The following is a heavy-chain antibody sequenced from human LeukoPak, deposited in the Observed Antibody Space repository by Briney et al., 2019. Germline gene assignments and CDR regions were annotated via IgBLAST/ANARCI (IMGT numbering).Heavy chain of an antibody. CDR2: IYPGDSDT. Sequence: GESLKISCEGSGYSFTSYWIGWVRQMPGKGLEWMGIIYPGDSDTRYSPSFQGQVTISADKSISTAYLQWSSLKASDTAMYYCAGITSDYSNFQSFDYWGQGALVTVSS. J-gene: IGHJ4*02. CDR3: AGITSDYSNFQSFDY. D-gene: IGHD4-11*01. CDR1: GYSFTSYW. V-gene: IGHV5-51*01.